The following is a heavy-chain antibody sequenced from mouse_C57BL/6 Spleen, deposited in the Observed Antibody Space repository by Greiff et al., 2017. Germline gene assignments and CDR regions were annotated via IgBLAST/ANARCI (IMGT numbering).Heavy chain of an antibody. D-gene: IGHD2-2*01. J-gene: IGHJ3*01. Sequence: QVQLQQPGAELVRPGSSVKLSCKASGYTFTSYWMDWVKQRPGQGLEWIGNIYPSDSETHYNQKFKDKATLTVDKSSSTAYMQLSSLTSEDSAVYYCARGGYDGRFAYWGQGTLVTVSA. CDR2: IYPSDSET. CDR1: GYTFTSYW. V-gene: IGHV1-61*01. CDR3: ARGGYDGRFAY.